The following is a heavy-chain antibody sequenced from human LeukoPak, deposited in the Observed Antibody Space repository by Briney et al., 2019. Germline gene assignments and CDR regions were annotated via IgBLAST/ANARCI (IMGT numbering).Heavy chain of an antibody. V-gene: IGHV4-59*01. CDR2: AHHSGT. Sequence: SETLFLTCSVSGASMNNYYWNWVRQPPGKGLEWIGFAHHSGTHYNPALRSRVTASLDTSKNQVSLRLTSETAADTAVYYCAKWSEQVLAFDIWGQGTMVTVSS. D-gene: IGHD2-8*01. CDR3: AKWSEQVLAFDI. CDR1: GASMNNYY. J-gene: IGHJ3*02.